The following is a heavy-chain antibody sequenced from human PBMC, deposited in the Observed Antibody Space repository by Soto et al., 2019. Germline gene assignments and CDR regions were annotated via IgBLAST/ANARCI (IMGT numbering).Heavy chain of an antibody. Sequence: EEQLVESGGGLVQPGGSLKLSCVVSQISFSSDWMTWVRQAPGKGLECVANINQDGSEKYYEDSVKGRFTISRDNTQNSLYLHMNSLRAEDTAVYYCATALYWPNYCGHGTLVAVSS. J-gene: IGHJ4*01. CDR1: QISFSSDW. CDR2: INQDGSEK. V-gene: IGHV3-7*01. CDR3: ATALYWPNY. D-gene: IGHD2-8*02.